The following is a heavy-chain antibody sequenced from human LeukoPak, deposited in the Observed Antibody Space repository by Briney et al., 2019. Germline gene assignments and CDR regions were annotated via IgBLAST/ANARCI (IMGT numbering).Heavy chain of an antibody. CDR2: ISGSGGST. J-gene: IGHJ5*02. Sequence: GGSLRLSCAASGFTFSSYAMSWVRQAPGKGLEWVSVISGSGGSTYYADSVKGRFTISRDNSKNTLYLQMNSLRAEDTAVYYCAKPSGILLITNPQSWGQGTLVTVSS. CDR1: GFTFSSYA. V-gene: IGHV3-23*01. D-gene: IGHD1-26*01. CDR3: AKPSGILLITNPQS.